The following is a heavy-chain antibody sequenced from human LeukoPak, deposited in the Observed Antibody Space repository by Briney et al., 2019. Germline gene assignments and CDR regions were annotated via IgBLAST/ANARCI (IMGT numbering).Heavy chain of an antibody. J-gene: IGHJ4*02. CDR3: AKVTGYPDSY. CDR2: ISGSGRKT. D-gene: IGHD1-14*01. V-gene: IGHV3-23*01. CDR1: GFTFSTYA. Sequence: QSGGSLRLSCAASGFTFSTYAMSWVLQAPGKGLEWVSAISGSGRKTYYADSVKGRFTISRDDSKNTLYLQMKSLRAEDTAVYYCAKVTGYPDSYWGQGTLVTVSS.